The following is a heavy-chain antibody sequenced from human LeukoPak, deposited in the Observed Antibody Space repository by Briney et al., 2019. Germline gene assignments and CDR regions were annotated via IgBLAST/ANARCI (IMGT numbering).Heavy chain of an antibody. CDR2: ISGSGGST. V-gene: IGHV3-23*01. J-gene: IGHJ3*02. CDR1: GFTFSSYA. CDR3: AKSRSTVTGRLDAFDI. Sequence: GGSLRLSCAASGFTFSSYAMSWVRQAPGKGLEWVSAISGSGGSTYYADSVKGRFTISRDNSKNTLYLQMNSLRAEDTAVYYCAKSRSTVTGRLDAFDIWGQGTMVTISS. D-gene: IGHD4-17*01.